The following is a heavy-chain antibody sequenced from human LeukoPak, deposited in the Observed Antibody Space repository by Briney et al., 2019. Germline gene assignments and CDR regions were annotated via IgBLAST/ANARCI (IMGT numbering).Heavy chain of an antibody. V-gene: IGHV3-7*03. Sequence: QSGGSLRLSCAASGFALSSHWMTWVRQVPGRGPEWVANVNRDGSETYYLDSVKGRFTISKDNAKNSLYLQMNGLRAEDTALYHCARNNGMDVWGQGTTVIVSS. CDR3: ARNNGMDV. CDR2: VNRDGSET. CDR1: GFALSSHW. J-gene: IGHJ6*02.